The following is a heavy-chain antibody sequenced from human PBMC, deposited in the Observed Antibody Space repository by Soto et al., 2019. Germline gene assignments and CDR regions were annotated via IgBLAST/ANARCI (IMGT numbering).Heavy chain of an antibody. J-gene: IGHJ4*02. V-gene: IGHV3-11*06. CDR3: ARTPDCTNGVCSAGFDY. Sequence: LRLSCAASGFTFSDYYMSWIRQAPGKGLEWVSYISSSSSYTNYADSVKGRFTISRDNAKNSLYLQMNSLRAEDTAVYYCARTPDCTNGVCSAGFDYWGQGALVTVSS. CDR1: GFTFSDYY. CDR2: ISSSSSYT. D-gene: IGHD2-8*01.